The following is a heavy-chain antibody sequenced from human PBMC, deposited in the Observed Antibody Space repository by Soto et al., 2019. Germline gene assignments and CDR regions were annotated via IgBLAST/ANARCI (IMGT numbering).Heavy chain of an antibody. CDR1: GFTFSSCG. J-gene: IGHJ6*02. V-gene: IGHV3-30*18. CDR3: AKDPYGYCSSTSCYSMDV. D-gene: IGHD2-2*02. CDR2: ISYDGSNK. Sequence: GGSLRLSCAASGFTFSSCGMHWVRQAPGKGLEWVAVISYDGSNKYYADSVKGRFTISRDNSKNTLYLQMNSLRAEDTAVYYCAKDPYGYCSSTSCYSMDVWVQGTTVTVSS.